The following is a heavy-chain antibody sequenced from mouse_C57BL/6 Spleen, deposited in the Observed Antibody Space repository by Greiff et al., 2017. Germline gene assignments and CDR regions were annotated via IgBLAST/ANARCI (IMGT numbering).Heavy chain of an antibody. V-gene: IGHV1-81*01. J-gene: IGHJ1*03. D-gene: IGHD1-1*01. CDR2: IYPRSGNT. Sequence: QVHVKQSGAELARPGASVKLSCKASGYTFTSYGISWVKQSTGQGLEWIGEIYPRSGNTYYNEKFKGKATLTADKSSSTAYMELRSLTSEDSAVYFCAREAYGSGYFDVWGTGTTVTVSS. CDR1: GYTFTSYG. CDR3: AREAYGSGYFDV.